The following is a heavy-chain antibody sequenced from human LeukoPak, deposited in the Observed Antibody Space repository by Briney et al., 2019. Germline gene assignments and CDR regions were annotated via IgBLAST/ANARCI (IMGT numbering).Heavy chain of an antibody. CDR3: AKDLETARENDSSGYYLNDAFDI. CDR2: ISYDGSNK. CDR1: GFTFSSYG. D-gene: IGHD3-22*01. V-gene: IGHV3-30*18. J-gene: IGHJ3*02. Sequence: PGRSLRLSCAASGFTFSSYGMHWVRQAPGKGLEWVAVISYDGSNKYYADSVKGRFTISRDNSKNTLYLQMNSLRAEDTAVYYCAKDLETARENDSSGYYLNDAFDIWGQGTMVTVSS.